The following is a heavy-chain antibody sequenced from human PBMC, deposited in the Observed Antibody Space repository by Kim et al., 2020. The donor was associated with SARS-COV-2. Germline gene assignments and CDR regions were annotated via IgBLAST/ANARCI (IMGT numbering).Heavy chain of an antibody. J-gene: IGHJ4*02. V-gene: IGHV4-34*01. CDR2: INHSGST. CDR1: GGSFSGYY. Sequence: SETLSLTCAVYGGSFSGYYWSWIRQPPGKGLEWIGEINHSGSTNYNPSLKSRVTISVDTSKNQFSLKLSSVTAADTAVYYCARGPMYYYGSGSYYIPLEYWGQGTLVTVSS. CDR3: ARGPMYYYGSGSYYIPLEY. D-gene: IGHD3-10*01.